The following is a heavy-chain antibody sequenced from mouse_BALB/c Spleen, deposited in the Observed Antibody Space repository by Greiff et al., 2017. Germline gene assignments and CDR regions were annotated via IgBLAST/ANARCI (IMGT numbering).Heavy chain of an antibody. D-gene: IGHD1-1*02. V-gene: IGHV1-14*01. CDR2: INPYNDGT. Sequence: VHVKQSGPELVKPGASVKMSCKASGYTFTSYVMHWVKQKPGQGLEWIGYINPYNDGTKYNEKFKGKATLTSDKSSSTAYMELSSLTSEDSAVYYCARKDYAGWYFDVWGAGTTVTVSS. CDR3: ARKDYAGWYFDV. CDR1: GYTFTSYV. J-gene: IGHJ1*01.